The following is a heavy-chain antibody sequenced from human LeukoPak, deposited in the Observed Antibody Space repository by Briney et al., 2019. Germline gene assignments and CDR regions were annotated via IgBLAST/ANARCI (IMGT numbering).Heavy chain of an antibody. CDR2: ISSTGLTI. CDR3: ARGRGWTYDS. V-gene: IGHV3-11*04. Sequence: GGSLRLSCAASGFSFSDYYMSWIRQAPGKGLEWISYISSTGLTIYYADSVKGRFTISRDNAKNSLYLQMNSLRADDTAVYYCARGRGWTYDSWGRGTLVTVSS. D-gene: IGHD6-19*01. J-gene: IGHJ4*02. CDR1: GFSFSDYY.